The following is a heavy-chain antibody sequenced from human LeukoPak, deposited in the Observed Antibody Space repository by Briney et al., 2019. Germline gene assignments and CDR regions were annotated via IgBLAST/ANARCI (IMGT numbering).Heavy chain of an antibody. Sequence: ASVKVSCKASGYTFTDYYLHWVRQAPGQGLEWMGWINPKSGVTDSKMKFQGRVTLTRDTSISTAYMELSRLRSDDTAVYYCARVGYCSSTSCYNFDYWGQGTLVTVSS. CDR1: GYTFTDYY. J-gene: IGHJ4*02. V-gene: IGHV1-2*02. CDR2: INPKSGVT. CDR3: ARVGYCSSTSCYNFDY. D-gene: IGHD2-2*03.